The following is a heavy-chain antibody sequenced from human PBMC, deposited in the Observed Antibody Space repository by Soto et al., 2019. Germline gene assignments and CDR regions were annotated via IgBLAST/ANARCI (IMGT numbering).Heavy chain of an antibody. V-gene: IGHV4-59*01. Sequence: PSETLSLTCTVSGDSISSYYWSWIRQPPGKGLEWIGYIYYTGSTNYNPSLKGRVTISVDTSKNQFSLKLNSVIAADTAVYFCARAFGKDTYGSFDYWGQGTLVTVSS. CDR1: GDSISSYY. J-gene: IGHJ4*02. CDR2: IYYTGST. D-gene: IGHD5-18*01. CDR3: ARAFGKDTYGSFDY.